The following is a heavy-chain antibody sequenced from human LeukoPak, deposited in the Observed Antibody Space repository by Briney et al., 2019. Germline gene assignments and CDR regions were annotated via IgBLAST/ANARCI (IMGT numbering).Heavy chain of an antibody. Sequence: GGSLRLSCAASGFTFSSYEMNWVRQAPGKGLEWVSYISSSGSTIYYADSVKGRFTISRDNAKNSLYLQMNSLRAEDTAVYYCARDPNRQWLVTDDYWGQGTLVTVSS. J-gene: IGHJ4*02. CDR1: GFTFSSYE. V-gene: IGHV3-48*03. CDR3: ARDPNRQWLVTDDY. D-gene: IGHD6-19*01. CDR2: ISSSGSTI.